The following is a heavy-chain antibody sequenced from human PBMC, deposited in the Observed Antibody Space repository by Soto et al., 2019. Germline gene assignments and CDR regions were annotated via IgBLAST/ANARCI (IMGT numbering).Heavy chain of an antibody. CDR2: VHPSGST. J-gene: IGHJ6*02. CDR3: ARAKHSGYRCGPRNFCHYGLDV. V-gene: IGHV4-34*01. D-gene: IGHD5-18*01. Sequence: PSETVSLTCAGLSAALGDHYWAWIRQSPDKGLEWIGEVHPSGSTDYNPSLKSRLTLSLDTYKNQFSLKVASVTAADTAVSFCARAKHSGYRCGPRNFCHYGLDVWGPGTTMTI. CDR1: SAALGDHY.